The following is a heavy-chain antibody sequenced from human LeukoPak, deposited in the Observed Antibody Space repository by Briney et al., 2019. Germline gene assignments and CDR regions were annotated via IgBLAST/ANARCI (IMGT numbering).Heavy chain of an antibody. CDR3: ARGYDSSAYYPFNY. Sequence: SETLSLTCVVSGGSLSTHHWSWIRQSPGRGLEWIGYISDSGSTNYDPSLKSRVTISVDTSKNQFSLMLSSVTAADTAVYYCARGYDSSAYYPFNYWGQGTLVTVSS. D-gene: IGHD3-22*01. J-gene: IGHJ4*02. CDR2: ISDSGST. CDR1: GGSLSTHH. V-gene: IGHV4-59*11.